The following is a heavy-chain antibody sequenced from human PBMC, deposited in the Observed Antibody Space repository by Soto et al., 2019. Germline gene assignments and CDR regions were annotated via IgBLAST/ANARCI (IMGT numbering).Heavy chain of an antibody. V-gene: IGHV3-33*01. Sequence: QVPLVESGGGVVQPGRSLRLSCAASGFMFSNHGMHWVRQAPGKGLEWVAVIWSDGNNRYYADSVKGRFTISRDNSKITLYLQMNSLRAEDTAVYYCVRGDNWNDEASDYWGQGTLVTVSS. D-gene: IGHD1-1*01. J-gene: IGHJ4*02. CDR3: VRGDNWNDEASDY. CDR2: IWSDGNNR. CDR1: GFMFSNHG.